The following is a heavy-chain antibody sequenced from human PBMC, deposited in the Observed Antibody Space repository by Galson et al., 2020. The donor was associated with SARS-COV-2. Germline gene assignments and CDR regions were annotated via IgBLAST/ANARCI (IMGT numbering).Heavy chain of an antibody. CDR1: GYRFTNSW. CDR2: IYPDDSDT. CDR3: ARYSNEAGYFDN. J-gene: IGHJ4*02. D-gene: IGHD4-4*01. Sequence: GESLKISCKASGYRFTNSWIAWVRQTPGKGLEWMGIIYPDDSDTRHSPAFQGQVNMSADKSISTAYLQWTSLKASDTADYYCARYSNEAGYFDNWGQGTLVTVSS. V-gene: IGHV5-51*01.